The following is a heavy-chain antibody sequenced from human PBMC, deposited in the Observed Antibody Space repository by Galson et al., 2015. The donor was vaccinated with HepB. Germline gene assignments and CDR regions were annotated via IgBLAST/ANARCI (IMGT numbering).Heavy chain of an antibody. V-gene: IGHV1-3*01. J-gene: IGHJ6*02. Sequence: CKASGYTFTSYAMHWVRQAPGQRLEWMGWINAGTGNTKYSEKFQGRVTITRDTSASTAYMELSSLRSEDTAVYYCAREERDIVVAPVAMGIDRYYYYYGMDVWGQGTTVTVSS. CDR2: INAGTGNT. CDR3: AREERDIVVAPVAMGIDRYYYYYGMDV. CDR1: GYTFTSYA. D-gene: IGHD2-2*01.